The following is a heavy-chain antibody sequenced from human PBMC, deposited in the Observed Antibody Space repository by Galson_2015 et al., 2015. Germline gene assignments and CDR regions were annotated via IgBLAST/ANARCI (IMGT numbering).Heavy chain of an antibody. CDR2: ISSSGGST. CDR3: AKDRLLCYGLDF. Sequence: SLRLSCAASGFTFSSYAMSWVRQAPGKGLEWVSAISSSGGSTYYADSVKGRFTISRDNSKNTLYLQMNSLRAEDTAVYYCAKDRLLCYGLDFWGRGTLVTVSS. CDR1: GFTFSSYA. J-gene: IGHJ1*01. D-gene: IGHD4-17*01. V-gene: IGHV3-23*01.